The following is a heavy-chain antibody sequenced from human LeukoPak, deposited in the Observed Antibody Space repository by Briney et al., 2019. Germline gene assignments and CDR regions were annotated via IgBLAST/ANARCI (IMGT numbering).Heavy chain of an antibody. V-gene: IGHV3-48*03. CDR2: ISSSGSTI. D-gene: IGHD3-10*01. Sequence: GGSLRLSCAASGFTFSSYEMNWVRQAPGKGLEWVSYISSSGSTIYYADSVKDRFTISRDKSKNTVYLQMKSLRAEDTAVYYCAREVLPLTYGSSLNWFDPWGQGTLVTVSS. J-gene: IGHJ5*02. CDR1: GFTFSSYE. CDR3: AREVLPLTYGSSLNWFDP.